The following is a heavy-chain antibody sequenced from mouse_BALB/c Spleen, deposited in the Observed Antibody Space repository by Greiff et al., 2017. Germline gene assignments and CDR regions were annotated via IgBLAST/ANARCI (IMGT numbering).Heavy chain of an antibody. J-gene: IGHJ4*01. CDR3: ASHAYYSSSPFYAMAY. CDR1: GFTFSSYT. D-gene: IGHD1-1*01. CDR2: ISNGGGST. Sequence: EVKVVESGGGLVQPGGSLKLSCAASGFTFSSYTMSWVRQTPEKGLEWVAYISNGGGSTYYPDTVKGRFTISRDNAKNTLYLQMSSLKSEDTAMYYCASHAYYSSSPFYAMAYWGQGTPVTVSS. V-gene: IGHV5-12-2*01.